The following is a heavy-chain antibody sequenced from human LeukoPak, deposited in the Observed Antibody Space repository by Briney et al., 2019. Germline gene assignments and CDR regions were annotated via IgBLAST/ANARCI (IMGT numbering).Heavy chain of an antibody. V-gene: IGHV1-2*02. Sequence: ASVKVSCKASGYTFTGYYMHWVRQAPGQGLEWMGWINPNSGGTNYAQKFQGRVTMTRDTSISTAYMELSRLRSDDTAVYYCARDTYIVVVPAAMLSTAFAPWGQGTLVTVSS. CDR2: INPNSGGT. CDR3: ARDTYIVVVPAAMLSTAFAP. J-gene: IGHJ5*02. D-gene: IGHD2-2*01. CDR1: GYTFTGYY.